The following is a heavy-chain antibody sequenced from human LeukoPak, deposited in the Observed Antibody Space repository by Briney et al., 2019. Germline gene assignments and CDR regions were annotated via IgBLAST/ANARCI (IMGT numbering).Heavy chain of an antibody. Sequence: KPGGSLRLSCAAPGITFSNYNMNWVRQAPGKGLEWISSITSSSSYTFYADSVKGRFTISRDNAKNSLYLQMNSLRVEDTAIYYRARDPYNGAYSEGYYYYYMDVWGKGTTVTVSS. D-gene: IGHD1-1*01. CDR3: ARDPYNGAYSEGYYYYYMDV. CDR2: ITSSSSYT. J-gene: IGHJ6*03. CDR1: GITFSNYN. V-gene: IGHV3-21*01.